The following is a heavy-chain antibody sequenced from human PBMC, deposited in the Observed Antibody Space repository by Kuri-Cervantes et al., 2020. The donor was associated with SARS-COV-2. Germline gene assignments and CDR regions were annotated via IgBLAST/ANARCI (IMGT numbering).Heavy chain of an antibody. J-gene: IGHJ4*03. CDR1: GYTFTDYG. CDR3: ARGEGVRGLMVMFRGRGAGSLDF. CDR2: INPNTGGT. Sequence: ASVKVSCKASGYTFTDYGIHWVRQAPGEGLEWMGWINPNTGGTNYAQKFQGWVTMTRDTSLSTVYMDLSKMTSGDTAIYYCARGEGVRGLMVMFRGRGAGSLDFWGQGTMVTVSS. V-gene: IGHV1-2*04. D-gene: IGHD3-10*01.